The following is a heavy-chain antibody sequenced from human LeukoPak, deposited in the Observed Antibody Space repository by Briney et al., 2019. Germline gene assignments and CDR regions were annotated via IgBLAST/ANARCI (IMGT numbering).Heavy chain of an antibody. CDR1: GFTVSSNY. CDR2: IYSGGST. V-gene: IGHV3-53*04. Sequence: GGSLRLSCAASGFTVSSNYMSWVRQAPGKGLGWVSVIYSGGSTYYADSVKGRFTISRHNSKNTLYLQMNSLRAEDTAVYYCARNYHSSGWYFDYWGQGTLVTVSS. CDR3: ARNYHSSGWYFDY. J-gene: IGHJ4*02. D-gene: IGHD6-19*01.